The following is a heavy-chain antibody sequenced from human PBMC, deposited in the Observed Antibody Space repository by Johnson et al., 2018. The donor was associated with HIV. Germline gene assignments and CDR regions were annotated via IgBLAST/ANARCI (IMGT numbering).Heavy chain of an antibody. J-gene: IGHJ3*02. V-gene: IGHV3-7*01. D-gene: IGHD2-2*01. CDR3: AREDCSSTRCSDWDSAFDI. CDR1: GFTFRSYW. Sequence: VQLVESGGGVVQPGRSLRLSCAASGFTFRSYWMSWVRQAPGKGLEWVANIKQDGSEKYYVDSVEGRFTISRDNAKNSLFLQMNSLRAGDTAVYYCAREDCSSTRCSDWDSAFDIWGQGTMVTVSS. CDR2: IKQDGSEK.